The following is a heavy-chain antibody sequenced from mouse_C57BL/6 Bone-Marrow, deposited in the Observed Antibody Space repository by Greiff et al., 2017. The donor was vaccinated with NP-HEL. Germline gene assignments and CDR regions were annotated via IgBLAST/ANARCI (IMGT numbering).Heavy chain of an antibody. V-gene: IGHV1-62-2*01. CDR3: ARHRVYDYGPYYFDY. Sequence: QVQLQQSGAELVKPGASVKLSCKASGYTFTEYTIHWVKQRSGQGLEWIGWFYRGSGSIKYTEKFKDKATLTADKSSSTVYMELSRLTSEDSAVYFCARHRVYDYGPYYFDYWGQGTTLTVSS. J-gene: IGHJ2*01. CDR1: GYTFTEYT. CDR2: FYRGSGSI. D-gene: IGHD2-4*01.